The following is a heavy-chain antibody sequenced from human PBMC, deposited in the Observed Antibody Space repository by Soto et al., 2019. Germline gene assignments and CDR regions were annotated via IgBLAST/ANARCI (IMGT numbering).Heavy chain of an antibody. CDR2: ISSSSSYI. V-gene: IGHV3-21*01. J-gene: IGHJ6*02. CDR1: GFTFSSYS. Sequence: SGGSLRLSCAASGFTFSSYSMNWVRQAPGKGLEWVSSISSSSSYIYYADSVKGRFTISRDNAKNSLYLQMNSLRAEDTAVYYCAREFRYYAFWSGSRTYYYGMDVWGQGTKVTVSS. D-gene: IGHD3-3*01. CDR3: AREFRYYAFWSGSRTYYYGMDV.